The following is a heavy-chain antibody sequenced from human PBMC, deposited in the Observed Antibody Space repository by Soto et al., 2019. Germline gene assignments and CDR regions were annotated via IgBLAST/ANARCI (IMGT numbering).Heavy chain of an antibody. V-gene: IGHV1-69*06. CDR1: GGTFSSSA. CDR3: AGSETAGHRGFDI. D-gene: IGHD6-19*01. CDR2: IIPTFGTA. J-gene: IGHJ3*02. Sequence: QVQLVQSGAEMREPGASVTVSCKASGGTFSSSAINWLRQAPGQGPEWMGGIIPTFGTANYIEKFRGRVTITADTSTSTAYMEVSSLTTEDAAMYFCAGSETAGHRGFDIWGQGTLVTVSS.